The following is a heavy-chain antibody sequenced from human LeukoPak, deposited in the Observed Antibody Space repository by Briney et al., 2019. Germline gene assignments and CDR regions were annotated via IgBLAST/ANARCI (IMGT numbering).Heavy chain of an antibody. Sequence: GIILIFGTANYAQKFQGRVTITADESTSTAYMELSSLRSEDTAVYYCASSFDTQYYFDYWGQGTLVTVSS. CDR2: IILIFGTA. J-gene: IGHJ4*02. V-gene: IGHV1-69*01. CDR3: ASSFDTQYYFDY. D-gene: IGHD2-2*02.